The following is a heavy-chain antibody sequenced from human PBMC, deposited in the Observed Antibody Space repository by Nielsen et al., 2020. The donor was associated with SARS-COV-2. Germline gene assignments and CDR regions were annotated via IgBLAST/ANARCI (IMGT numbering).Heavy chain of an antibody. CDR3: ARGGRWLQLIGFVDY. V-gene: IGHV4-59*04. J-gene: IGHJ4*02. CDR2: IYYSGST. Sequence: SETLSLTCTVSGGSISSYYWSWIRQPPGKGLEWIGYIYYSGSTYYNPSLKSRVTISVDTSKNQFSLKLSSVTAADTAVYYCARGGRWLQLIGFVDYWGQGTLVTVSS. D-gene: IGHD5-24*01. CDR1: GGSISSYY.